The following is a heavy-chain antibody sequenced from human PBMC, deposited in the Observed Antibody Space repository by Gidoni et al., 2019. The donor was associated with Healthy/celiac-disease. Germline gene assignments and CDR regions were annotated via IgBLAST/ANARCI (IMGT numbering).Heavy chain of an antibody. CDR2: ISSSSSYI. CDR1: GFTFSSYS. Sequence: EVQLVESGGGLVKPGGSLRLSCAASGFTFSSYSMNWVRQAPGKGLEWVSSISSSSSYIYYADSVKGRFTISRDNAKNSLYLQMNSLRAEDTAVYYCARGGFWGSYPWSHFDYWGQGTLVTVSS. D-gene: IGHD1-26*01. V-gene: IGHV3-21*01. J-gene: IGHJ4*02. CDR3: ARGGFWGSYPWSHFDY.